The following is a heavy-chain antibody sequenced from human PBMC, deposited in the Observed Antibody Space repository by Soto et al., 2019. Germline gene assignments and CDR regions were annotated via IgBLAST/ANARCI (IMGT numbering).Heavy chain of an antibody. CDR1: GYTFTSYA. CDR2: INAGNGNT. CDR3: AQWRTGRPPFFTDS. V-gene: IGHV1-3*01. J-gene: IGHJ5*01. D-gene: IGHD1-1*01. Sequence: ASVKVSCKASGYTFTSYAMHWVRQAPGQRLEWMGWINAGNGNTKYSQKFQGRFTISRDNSKGTLYLQMNSLRDEDTALYSCAQWRTGRPPFFTDSWGQGTLVTVSS.